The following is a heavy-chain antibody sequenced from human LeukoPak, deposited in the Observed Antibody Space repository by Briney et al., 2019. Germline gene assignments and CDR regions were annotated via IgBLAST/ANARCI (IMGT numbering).Heavy chain of an antibody. D-gene: IGHD6-6*01. CDR2: TYYNSKWYN. CDR1: GDSVSSNSAA. CDR3: TRDSGSYSSSYRFDS. V-gene: IGHV6-1*01. Sequence: SQTLSLTCAISGDSVSSNSAAWNWVRQSPSRGLEWLGRTYYNSKWYNDYAVSVKSRITINPDTSENQFSLQLNSVTPEDTAVYYCTRDSGSYSSSYRFDSWGQGTLVTVSS. J-gene: IGHJ4*02.